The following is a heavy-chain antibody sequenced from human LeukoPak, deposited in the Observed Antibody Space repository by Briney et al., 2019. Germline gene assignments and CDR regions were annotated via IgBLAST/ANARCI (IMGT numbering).Heavy chain of an antibody. CDR3: ASTGFGTSPLDY. D-gene: IGHD1-1*01. V-gene: IGHV3-7*01. Sequence: GGSLRLSCAASGFTFSSYWMTWVRQAPGKGLEWVANIKQDGSGEYYLDSVKGRFTISRDNAKNSLYLQMGSLRAEDTAVYFCASTGFGTSPLDYWGQGTLVTVSS. CDR1: GFTFSSYW. J-gene: IGHJ4*02. CDR2: IKQDGSGE.